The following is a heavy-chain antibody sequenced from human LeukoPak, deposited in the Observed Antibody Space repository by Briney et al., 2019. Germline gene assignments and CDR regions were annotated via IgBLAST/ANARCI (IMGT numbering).Heavy chain of an antibody. CDR2: ISGSGGST. CDR1: GFTFSSYA. V-gene: IGHV3-23*01. CDR3: AKDQSQLGEY. D-gene: IGHD6-6*01. Sequence: GGSLRLSCAASGFTFSSYAMNWVRQAPGKGLEWVAAISGSGGSTYYADSVKGRFTISRDNSKNTLYLQMNSLRAEDTAVYYCAKDQSQLGEYWGQGTLVTVSS. J-gene: IGHJ4*02.